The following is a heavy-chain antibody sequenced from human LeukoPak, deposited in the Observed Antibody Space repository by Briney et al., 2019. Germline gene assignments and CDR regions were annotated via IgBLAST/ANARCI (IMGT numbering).Heavy chain of an antibody. J-gene: IGHJ4*02. CDR3: AREPYYDFWSGYYDIDY. V-gene: IGHV3-21*01. CDR2: ISSSSSYI. Sequence: GGSLRLSCAASGFTFSSYSMNWVRQAPGKGLEWVSSISSSSSYIYYADSVKGRFTISRDNAKDSQYLQMNSLRAEDTAVYYCAREPYYDFWSGYYDIDYWGQGTLVTVSS. CDR1: GFTFSSYS. D-gene: IGHD3-3*01.